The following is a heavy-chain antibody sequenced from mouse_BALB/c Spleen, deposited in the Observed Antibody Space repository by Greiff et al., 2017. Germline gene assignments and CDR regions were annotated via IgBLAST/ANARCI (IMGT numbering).Heavy chain of an antibody. J-gene: IGHJ2*03. D-gene: IGHD3-1*01. V-gene: IGHV5-17*02. CDR3: ARSGYRHYFDE. CDR2: ISSGSSTI. Sequence: EVMLVESGGGLVQPGGSRKLSCAASGFTFSSFGMHWVRQAPEKGLEWVAYISSGSSTIYYADTVKGRFTISRDNPKNTLFLQMTSLRSEDTAMYYCARSGYRHYFDEWGQGGRLAVS. CDR1: GFTFSSFG.